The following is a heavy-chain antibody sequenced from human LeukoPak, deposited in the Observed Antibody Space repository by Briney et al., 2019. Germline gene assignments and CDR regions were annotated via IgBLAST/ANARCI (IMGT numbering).Heavy chain of an antibody. J-gene: IGHJ4*02. D-gene: IGHD2-2*01. CDR2: IYHSGST. Sequence: SETLSLTCTVSGYSISSGYYWGWIRQPPGKGLEWIGSIYHSGSTYYNPSLKSRVTISVDTSKNQFSLKLSSVTAADTAVYYCARDQDIVVVPAAPNTFDYWGQGTLVTVSS. V-gene: IGHV4-38-2*02. CDR1: GYSISSGYY. CDR3: ARDQDIVVVPAAPNTFDY.